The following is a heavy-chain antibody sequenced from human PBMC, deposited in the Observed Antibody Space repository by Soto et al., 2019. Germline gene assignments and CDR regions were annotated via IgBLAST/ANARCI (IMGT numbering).Heavy chain of an antibody. J-gene: IGHJ3*02. CDR2: TNYGSKWSY. D-gene: IGHD3-3*01. CDR3: ARDPTGFGVVTVDDALDI. CDR1: GDSVSDSSVS. V-gene: IGHV6-1*01. Sequence: SQTLSLTCAISGDSVSDSSVSWNWIRQSPSRGLEWLGRTNYGSKWSYAYAESVKSRITINADTSKNQFSLQLNSVTPEDTAVYYCARDPTGFGVVTVDDALDIWGQGTMVTV.